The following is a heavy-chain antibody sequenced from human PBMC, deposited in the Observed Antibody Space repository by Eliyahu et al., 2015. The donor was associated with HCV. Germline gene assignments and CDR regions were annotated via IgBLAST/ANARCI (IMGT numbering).Heavy chain of an antibody. CDR3: AHTSTYYDFWSGYRKPSASRFDY. J-gene: IGHJ4*02. V-gene: IGHV2-5*01. CDR2: IYWNDDK. CDR1: GFSLSTSGVG. Sequence: QITLKESGPTLVKPTQTLTLTCTFSGFSLSTSGVGVGWIRQPPGKALEWLALIYWNDDKRYSPSLKSRLTITKDTSKNQVVLTMTNMDPVDTATYYCAHTSTYYDFWSGYRKPSASRFDYWGQGTLVTVSS. D-gene: IGHD3-3*01.